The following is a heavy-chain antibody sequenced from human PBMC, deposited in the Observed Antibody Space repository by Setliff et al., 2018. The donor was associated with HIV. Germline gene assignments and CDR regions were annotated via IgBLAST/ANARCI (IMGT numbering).Heavy chain of an antibody. CDR2: INAGSGNT. V-gene: IGHV1-3*01. CDR1: GYTFSTYA. CDR3: AREGLWFGDRGYYMDV. Sequence: ASVKVSCKASGYTFSTYAIHWVRQAPGQRLEWMGWINAGSGNTKYSQRFQGRVTITRDTSASTAYLELSSLRSEDTAVYYCAREGLWFGDRGYYMDVWGTGTAVTVSS. D-gene: IGHD3-10*01. J-gene: IGHJ6*03.